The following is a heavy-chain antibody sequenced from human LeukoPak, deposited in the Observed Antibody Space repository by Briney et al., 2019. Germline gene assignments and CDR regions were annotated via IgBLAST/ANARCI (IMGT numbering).Heavy chain of an antibody. D-gene: IGHD3-22*01. Sequence: GGSLRLSCAASGFTFSSYSMNWVRQAPGKGLEWVSSISSSSSYIYYADSVKGRFTISRDNAKNSLYLQMNSLRAEDTAVYYCARDQWYYDSSGYSSDYWGQGTLVTVSS. CDR2: ISSSSSYI. CDR1: GFTFSSYS. CDR3: ARDQWYYDSSGYSSDY. V-gene: IGHV3-21*01. J-gene: IGHJ4*02.